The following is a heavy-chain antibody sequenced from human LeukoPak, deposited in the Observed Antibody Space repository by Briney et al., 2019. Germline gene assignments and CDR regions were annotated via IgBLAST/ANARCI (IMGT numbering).Heavy chain of an antibody. CDR3: ARGLGYCSGGSCYYDY. Sequence: PGGSLRLSCAASGFTFSSYSMNWVRQAPGKGLEWVSYISSSSSYIYYADSVKGRFTISRDNAKNSLYLQMNSLGGEDTAVYYCARGLGYCSGGSCYYDYWGQGTLVTVSS. CDR2: ISSSSSYI. CDR1: GFTFSSYS. J-gene: IGHJ4*02. V-gene: IGHV3-21*01. D-gene: IGHD2-15*01.